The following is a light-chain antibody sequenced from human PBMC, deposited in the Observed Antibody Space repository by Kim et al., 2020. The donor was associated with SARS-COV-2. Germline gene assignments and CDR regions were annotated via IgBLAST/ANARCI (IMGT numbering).Light chain of an antibody. CDR1: QSVGSSL. CDR2: EAF. J-gene: IGKJ2*03. Sequence: FSPGERAPLSCRASQSVGSSLLAWYQQKPGQAPRLLIYEAFKRVAGIPDRFSGSGSGTDFTLTISRPEPEDFAMYYCQQYGSSPYSFGQGTKLEI. V-gene: IGKV3-20*01. CDR3: QQYGSSPYS.